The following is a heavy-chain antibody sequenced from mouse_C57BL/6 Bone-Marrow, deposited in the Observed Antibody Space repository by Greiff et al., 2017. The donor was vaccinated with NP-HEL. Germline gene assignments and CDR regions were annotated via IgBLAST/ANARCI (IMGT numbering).Heavy chain of an antibody. V-gene: IGHV1-72*01. Sequence: QVQLKQPGAELVKPGASVKLSCKASGYTFTSYWMHWVKQRPGRGLEWMGRIDPNSGGTKYNEKFKSKATLTVDKHSSTAYMQLSSLASEDSAVYYCARGEITTVGDYWGQGTSVTVSS. J-gene: IGHJ4*01. D-gene: IGHD1-1*01. CDR1: GYTFTSYW. CDR2: IDPNSGGT. CDR3: ARGEITTVGDY.